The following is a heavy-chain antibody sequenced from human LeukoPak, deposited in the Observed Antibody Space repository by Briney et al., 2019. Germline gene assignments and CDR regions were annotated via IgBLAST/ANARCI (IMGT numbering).Heavy chain of an antibody. D-gene: IGHD3-16*01. CDR2: IYYSGSS. Sequence: SQTLSLTCSVSGGSVSSDDSYWSWIRQPPGKGLEWIGYIYYSGSSYYDPSLKSRVTISADTSKNHFSLKLNSVTTADTAVYYCTRGAGWLIDYWGQGILVTVSS. V-gene: IGHV4-30-4*01. J-gene: IGHJ4*02. CDR3: TRGAGWLIDY. CDR1: GGSVSSDDSY.